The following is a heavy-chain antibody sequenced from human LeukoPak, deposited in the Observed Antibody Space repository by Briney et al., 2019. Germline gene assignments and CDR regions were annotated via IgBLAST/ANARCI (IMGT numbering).Heavy chain of an antibody. D-gene: IGHD2-2*01. J-gene: IGHJ5*02. CDR3: ARPQMTSGRRGFDP. Sequence: SETLSLTCTVSGGSISSSSYDSGWIRQPPGKGLEWIGSIYYSGSTYYNPSLKSRVTISVDTYKNQFSLKLSSVTAADTAVYYCARPQMTSGRRGFDPWGQGTLVTVSS. CDR2: IYYSGST. V-gene: IGHV4-39*01. CDR1: GGSISSSSYD.